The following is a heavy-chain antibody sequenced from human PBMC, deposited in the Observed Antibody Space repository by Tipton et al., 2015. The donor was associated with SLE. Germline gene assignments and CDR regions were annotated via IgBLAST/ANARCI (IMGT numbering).Heavy chain of an antibody. J-gene: IGHJ4*02. CDR1: GGTFSSYA. CDR2: MNPNSGNT. D-gene: IGHD2-15*01. CDR3: ARAQGSGIADY. V-gene: IGHV1-8*02. Sequence: QLVQSGPEVKKPGSSVKVSCKASGGTFSSYAISWVRQAPGQGLEWMGWMNPNSGNTGYAQKFQGRVTMTRNTSISTAYMELSSLRSEDTAVYYCARAQGSGIADYWGQGTLVTVSS.